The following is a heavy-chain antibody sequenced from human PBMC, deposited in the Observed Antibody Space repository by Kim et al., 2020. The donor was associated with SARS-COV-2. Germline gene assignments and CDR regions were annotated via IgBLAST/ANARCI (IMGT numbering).Heavy chain of an antibody. J-gene: IGHJ6*02. Sequence: GGSLRLSCTASGFTFGDYAMSWVRQAPGKGLEWVGFIRSKAYGGTTEYAASVKGRFTISRDDSKSIAYLQMNSLKTEDTAVYYCTRDPNRYCSGGSCSYRPRGYYGMDVWGQGTTVTVSS. CDR3: TRDPNRYCSGGSCSYRPRGYYGMDV. CDR1: GFTFGDYA. V-gene: IGHV3-49*04. CDR2: IRSKAYGGTT. D-gene: IGHD2-15*01.